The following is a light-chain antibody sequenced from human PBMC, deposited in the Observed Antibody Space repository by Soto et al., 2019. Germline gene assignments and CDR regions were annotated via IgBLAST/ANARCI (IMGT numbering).Light chain of an antibody. J-gene: IGKJ1*01. CDR1: ERVSRW. V-gene: IGKV1-5*01. CDR3: QQYNNYSRT. Sequence: DIEMTQSPATLSASLGERATITCWASERVSRWLAWYQQKPGKAPKLLICGASTRESGVSSRFSGSGSGTEFTLTISSLRPEDFAVYYCQQYNNYSRTFGQGTKVDI. CDR2: GAS.